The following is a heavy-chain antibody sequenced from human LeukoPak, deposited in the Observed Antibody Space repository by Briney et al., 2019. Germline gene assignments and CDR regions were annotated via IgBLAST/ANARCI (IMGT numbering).Heavy chain of an antibody. D-gene: IGHD6-19*01. CDR3: AKDSRGGWAFDY. V-gene: IGHV3-30*18. Sequence: GGSLRLSCAASGFTFSSYGMHWVRQAPGKGLEWVAVISYDGSNKYYADSVKGRFTISRDNSKNTLYLQMNSLRAEDTAVYYCAKDSRGGWAFDYWGQGTLVTVPS. J-gene: IGHJ4*02. CDR1: GFTFSSYG. CDR2: ISYDGSNK.